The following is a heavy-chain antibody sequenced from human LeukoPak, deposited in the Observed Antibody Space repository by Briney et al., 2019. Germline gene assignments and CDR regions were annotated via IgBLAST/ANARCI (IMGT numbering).Heavy chain of an antibody. V-gene: IGHV1-2*02. CDR3: ARDPGKSIAEGDV. D-gene: IGHD6-6*01. J-gene: IGHJ6*04. CDR1: GYTFTGYY. CDR2: INPNSGGT. Sequence: ASVTVSCKASGYTFTGYYMHWVRQAPGQGLEWMGWINPNSGGTNYAQKFQGRVTMTRDTSISTAYMELSRLRSDDTAVYYCARDPGKSIAEGDVWGKGTTVTVSS.